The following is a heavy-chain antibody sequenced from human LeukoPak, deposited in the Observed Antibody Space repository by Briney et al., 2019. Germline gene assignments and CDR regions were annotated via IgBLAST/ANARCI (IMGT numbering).Heavy chain of an antibody. J-gene: IGHJ4*02. Sequence: PSETLSLTCTVSGGSISSYYWSWIRQPPGKGLEWIGYIYYSGSTNYNPSLKSRVTISVDTSKNQFSLKLSSVTAADTAVYYCARDRDGTIDYWGQGTLVTVSS. D-gene: IGHD1-7*01. CDR2: IYYSGST. CDR3: ARDRDGTIDY. CDR1: GGSISSYY. V-gene: IGHV4-59*01.